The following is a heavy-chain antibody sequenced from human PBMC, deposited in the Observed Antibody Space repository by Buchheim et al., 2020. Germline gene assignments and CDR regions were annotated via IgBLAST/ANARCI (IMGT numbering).Heavy chain of an antibody. CDR1: GGSISSSSYY. D-gene: IGHD3-3*01. CDR2: ISYSGST. CDR3: ARFLEWLPSSY. V-gene: IGHV4-39*01. Sequence: QLQLQESGPGLVKPSETLSLTCTVSGGSISSSSYYWGWIRQPPGKGLEWIGTISYSGSTYYNPSLKSRVTISVDTSKNQFSLKLSSVTAADTAVYYCARFLEWLPSSYWGQGTL. J-gene: IGHJ4*02.